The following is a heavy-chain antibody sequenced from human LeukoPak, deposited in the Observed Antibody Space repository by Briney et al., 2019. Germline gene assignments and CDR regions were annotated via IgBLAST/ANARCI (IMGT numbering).Heavy chain of an antibody. CDR3: ARVLWFGESDFDY. V-gene: IGHV4-59*12. CDR2: IYYSGST. CDR1: GGSISSYY. Sequence: KSSETLSLTCTVSGGSISSYYWSWIRQPPGKGLEWIGSIYYSGSTYYNPSLKSRVTISVDMSKNQFSLKLRSVTAADTAVYYCARVLWFGESDFDYWGQGTLVTVSS. D-gene: IGHD3-10*01. J-gene: IGHJ4*02.